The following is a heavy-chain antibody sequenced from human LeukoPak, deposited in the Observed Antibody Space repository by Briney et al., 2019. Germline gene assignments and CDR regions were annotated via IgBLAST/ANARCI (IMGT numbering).Heavy chain of an antibody. CDR3: AKMVGSSGWYFDY. V-gene: IGHV3-23*01. D-gene: IGHD6-19*01. CDR2: ISGGGDST. Sequence: GGSLRLSCAASGFTFSSYAMNWVRQAPGKGLEWVSGISGGGDSTYYADSVKGRFTLSRDNSKNTIYLQMNSLRAEDTAVYYCAKMVGSSGWYFDYWGQGTLVTVSS. J-gene: IGHJ4*02. CDR1: GFTFSSYA.